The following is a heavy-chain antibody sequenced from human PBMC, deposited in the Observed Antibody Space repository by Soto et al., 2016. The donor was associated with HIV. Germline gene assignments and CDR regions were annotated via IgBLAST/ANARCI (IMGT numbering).Heavy chain of an antibody. CDR2: IYSDGTT. J-gene: IGHJ4*02. V-gene: IGHV3-66*01. Sequence: EVQLVESGGGLVQPGGSLRLSCAASGFTVSSNYMSWVRQAPGKGLEWVSIIYSDGTTYYADSVKGRFTISRDNSKNTLYLQMNSLRAEDTAMFYXAGVSYRGRPYWGQGTLVTVSS. CDR3: AGVSYRGRPY. CDR1: GFTVSSNY. D-gene: IGHD3-10*01.